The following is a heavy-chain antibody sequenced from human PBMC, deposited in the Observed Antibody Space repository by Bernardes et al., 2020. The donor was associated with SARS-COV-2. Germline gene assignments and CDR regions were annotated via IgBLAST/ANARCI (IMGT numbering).Heavy chain of an antibody. Sequence: GGSLRLSCAASGFTFSNDWMNWVRQAPGKGLEWVGHIKRKTDGGTTDYAAPVKGRFTISGDDSKNTMYLQMNSLKTEDTAVYYCTTGAEIYYDSSGFSYYFDFWGQGTLVTVSS. J-gene: IGHJ4*02. D-gene: IGHD3-22*01. CDR2: IKRKTDGGTT. V-gene: IGHV3-15*07. CDR1: GFTFSNDW. CDR3: TTGAEIYYDSSGFSYYFDF.